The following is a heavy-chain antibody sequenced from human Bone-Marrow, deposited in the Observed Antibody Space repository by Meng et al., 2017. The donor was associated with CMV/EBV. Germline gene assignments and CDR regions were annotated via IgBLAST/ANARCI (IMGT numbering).Heavy chain of an antibody. V-gene: IGHV1-8*02. CDR3: ARGKRAGSCNWFDP. J-gene: IGHJ5*02. CDR1: GYTFTSYD. Sequence: ASVKVSCKASGYTFTSYDINWVRQATGQGLEWTGWMNPNSGNTGYAQKFQGRVTMTRDTSISTAYMELSRLRSDDTAVYYCARGKRAGSCNWFDPWGQGTLVTVSS. CDR2: MNPNSGNT.